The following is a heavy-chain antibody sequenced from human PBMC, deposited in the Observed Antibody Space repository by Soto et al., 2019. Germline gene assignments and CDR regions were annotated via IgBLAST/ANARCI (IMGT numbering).Heavy chain of an antibody. CDR3: AKDRGPRNFDWLPMPGGY. Sequence: EVQLLESGGGLVQPGGSLRLSCAASGFTFSSYAMSWVRQAPGKGLEWVSAISGSGGSTYYADSVKGRFTISRDNSKNTLYLQRNSLRAEDTAVYYCAKDRGPRNFDWLPMPGGYWGQGTLVTVSS. V-gene: IGHV3-23*01. J-gene: IGHJ4*02. D-gene: IGHD3-9*01. CDR2: ISGSGGST. CDR1: GFTFSSYA.